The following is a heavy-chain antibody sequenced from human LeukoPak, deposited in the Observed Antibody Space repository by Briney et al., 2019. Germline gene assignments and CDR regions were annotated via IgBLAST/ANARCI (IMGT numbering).Heavy chain of an antibody. CDR3: ARDGDSGCGAGY. J-gene: IGHJ4*02. CDR1: GFTFSSYG. D-gene: IGHD5-12*01. Sequence: GGSLRLSCAASGFTFSSYGMHWVRQAPGKGLEWVAFIRYDGSNKYYTDSVKGRFTISRDNSKNTLYLQMNSLRAEDTALYYCARDGDSGCGAGYWGQGTLVTVSS. CDR2: IRYDGSNK. V-gene: IGHV3-30*02.